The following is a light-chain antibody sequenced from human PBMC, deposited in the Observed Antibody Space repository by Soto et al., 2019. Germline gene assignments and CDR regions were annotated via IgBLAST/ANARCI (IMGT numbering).Light chain of an antibody. CDR3: QQYNSWWT. CDR2: GAS. V-gene: IGKV1-16*01. CDR1: QSITIY. J-gene: IGKJ1*01. Sequence: DIQMTPSPSSLSASVGDRVTITCRASQSITIYLNWYQQRPGEAPKLLIFGASTLQSGVPSRFSGSGSGTEFTLTISSLQPDDFATYYCQQYNSWWTFGQGTKVDI.